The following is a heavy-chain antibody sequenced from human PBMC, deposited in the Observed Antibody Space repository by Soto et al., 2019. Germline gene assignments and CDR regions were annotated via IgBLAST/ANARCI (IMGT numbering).Heavy chain of an antibody. CDR2: MNPNSGNT. Sequence: QVQLVQSGAEVKKPGASVKVSCKASGYTFTSYDINWVRQATGQGLEWMGWMNPNSGNTGYAQKFQGRVTMTRNTSISTAYMELSSLRSEDTAVYYCARGSAYDMLPGYYRRRPYYFDYWGQGTLVTVSS. CDR1: GYTFTSYD. CDR3: ARGSAYDMLPGYYRRRPYYFDY. D-gene: IGHD3-9*01. J-gene: IGHJ4*02. V-gene: IGHV1-8*01.